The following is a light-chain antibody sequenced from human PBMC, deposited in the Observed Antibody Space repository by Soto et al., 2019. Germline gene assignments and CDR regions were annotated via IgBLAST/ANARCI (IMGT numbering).Light chain of an antibody. V-gene: IGKV3-20*01. CDR1: QSVRNSY. J-gene: IGKJ1*01. CDR3: QQYGSSST. CDR2: GAS. Sequence: DIVLMQSPGTLSLSPGERATLSCRASQSVRNSYLAWYQQKPGQAPRLLIYGASSRATGIPDRSSGSGSGTDFTLTISRLEPEDFAVYYCQQYGSSSTFGQGTKVDIK.